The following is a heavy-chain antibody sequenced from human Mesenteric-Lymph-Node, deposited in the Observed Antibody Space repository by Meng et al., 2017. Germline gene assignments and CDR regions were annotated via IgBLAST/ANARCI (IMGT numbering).Heavy chain of an antibody. V-gene: IGHV3-7*01. Sequence: GGSLRLSCAASGFTFSSYSMNWVRQAPGKGLEWVANIKQDGSQKYYVDSVRGRFTTSRDNAKNSVFLQMNSLRGEDTAVYYCVGSSGWRLAYWGQGTLVTVSS. CDR3: VGSSGWRLAY. D-gene: IGHD6-19*01. J-gene: IGHJ4*02. CDR2: IKQDGSQK. CDR1: GFTFSSYS.